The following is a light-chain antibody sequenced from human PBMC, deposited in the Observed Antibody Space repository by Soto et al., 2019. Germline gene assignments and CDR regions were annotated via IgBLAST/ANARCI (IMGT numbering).Light chain of an antibody. CDR1: QRISSW. CDR2: EAS. Sequence: DIQMTQSPSTLSASVGDRVTITCRASQRISSWLAWYQQKPGKAPKLLIYEASSSEIGVPPRFSGSGFGTEFTLPISSLQPDDFATYYCQHYKESSTFGQGTRLEIK. CDR3: QHYKESST. J-gene: IGKJ1*01. V-gene: IGKV1-5*03.